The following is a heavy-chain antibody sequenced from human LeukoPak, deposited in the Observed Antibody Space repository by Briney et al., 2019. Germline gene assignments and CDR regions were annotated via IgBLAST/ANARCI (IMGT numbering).Heavy chain of an antibody. CDR1: GFTFSSYA. CDR2: ISGSGGST. Sequence: GGSLRLSCAASGFTFSSYAMSWVRQAPGKGLEWVSGISGSGGSTYYADSVKGRFTISRDNSKNTLYLQMNSLRVEDTAVYYCARGDGYMIRDWGQGTLVTVSS. D-gene: IGHD5-24*01. V-gene: IGHV3-23*01. CDR3: ARGDGYMIRD. J-gene: IGHJ4*02.